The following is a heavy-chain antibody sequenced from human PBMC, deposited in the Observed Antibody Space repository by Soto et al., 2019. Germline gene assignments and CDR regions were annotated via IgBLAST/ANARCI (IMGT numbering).Heavy chain of an antibody. Sequence: KSSETLSLTCAVSGGSISSSNWWSWVRQPPGKGLEWIGEIYHSGSTNYNPSLKSRVTISVDKSKNQFSLKLSSVTAADTAVYYCARDWHVADTASDAFDIWGQGTMVTVSS. CDR3: ARDWHVADTASDAFDI. CDR2: IYHSGST. J-gene: IGHJ3*02. CDR1: GGSISSSNW. V-gene: IGHV4-4*02. D-gene: IGHD2-15*01.